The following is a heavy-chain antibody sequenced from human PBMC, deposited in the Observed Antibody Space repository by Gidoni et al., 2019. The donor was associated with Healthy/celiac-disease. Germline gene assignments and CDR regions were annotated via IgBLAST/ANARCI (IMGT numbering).Heavy chain of an antibody. Sequence: QLQLQESGTGLVKPSETLSLTCTVSAGSISSSSYFWGWIRQPPGKGLEWIGSIYYSGSTYYNPSLKSRGTISVDTSNNQFSLKLSSVTAADTAVYYCASQYDSSGYSVDWGQGTLVTVSS. V-gene: IGHV4-39*01. CDR3: ASQYDSSGYSVD. J-gene: IGHJ4*02. CDR2: IYYSGST. D-gene: IGHD3-22*01. CDR1: AGSISSSSYF.